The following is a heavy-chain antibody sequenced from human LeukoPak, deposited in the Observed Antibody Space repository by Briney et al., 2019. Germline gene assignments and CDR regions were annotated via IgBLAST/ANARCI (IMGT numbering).Heavy chain of an antibody. D-gene: IGHD3-22*01. V-gene: IGHV5-51*01. J-gene: IGHJ3*02. CDR3: ARLHDSSGYTLITDAFDI. CDR1: GYRFNNSW. Sequence: GESLKISCKASGYRFNNSWIGWVRQMPGKGLEWMGIIYPGDSDTRYSPSFQGQVTISVDKSISTAYLQWSSLKASDTAMYYCARLHDSSGYTLITDAFDIWGQGTMVTVSS. CDR2: IYPGDSDT.